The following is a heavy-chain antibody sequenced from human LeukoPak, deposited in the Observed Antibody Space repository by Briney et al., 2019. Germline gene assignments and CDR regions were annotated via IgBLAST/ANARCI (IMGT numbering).Heavy chain of an antibody. CDR3: AGGSEDKLNDLVWAFDI. V-gene: IGHV4-34*01. D-gene: IGHD1-20*01. Sequence: SQTLSLTCAVYGGSFSGYYWSWIRQPPGKGLEWIGEINHSGSTNYNPSLKSRVTISVDTSKNQFSLKLSSVTAADTAVYYCAGGSEDKLNDLVWAFDIWGQGTMVTVSS. CDR1: GGSFSGYY. CDR2: INHSGST. J-gene: IGHJ3*02.